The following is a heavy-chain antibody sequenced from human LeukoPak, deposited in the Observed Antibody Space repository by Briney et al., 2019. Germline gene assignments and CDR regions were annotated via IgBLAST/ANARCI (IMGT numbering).Heavy chain of an antibody. CDR2: INLYNGNT. D-gene: IGHD3-22*01. CDR3: ARVRPMIVQVDY. V-gene: IGHV1-18*01. J-gene: IGHJ4*02. CDR1: GYTFATYG. Sequence: ASVKVSCKASGYTFATYGISWVRQAPGQGLKWMGWINLYNGNTHYAQKLQGRVTLTTDTSTSTAYMELRSLRSDDTAVYYCARVRPMIVQVDYWGQGTLVTVSS.